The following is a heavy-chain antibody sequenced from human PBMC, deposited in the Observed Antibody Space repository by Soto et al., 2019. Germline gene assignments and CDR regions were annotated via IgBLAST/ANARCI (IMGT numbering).Heavy chain of an antibody. CDR1: GGSFSGYY. J-gene: IGHJ5*02. CDR3: AGGEQQLEYNWFDP. Sequence: SETLSLTCAVYGGSFSGYYWSWIRQPPGKGLEWIGEINHSGSTNYNPSLKSRVTISVDTYKNQFSLKLSSVTAADTAVYYCAGGEQQLEYNWFDPWGQGTLVTVSS. D-gene: IGHD6-13*01. V-gene: IGHV4-34*01. CDR2: INHSGST.